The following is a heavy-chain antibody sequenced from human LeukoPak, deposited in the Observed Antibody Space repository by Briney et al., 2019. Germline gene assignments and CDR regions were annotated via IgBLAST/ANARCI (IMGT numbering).Heavy chain of an antibody. D-gene: IGHD3-22*01. CDR3: ARPYNYYDRIDI. J-gene: IGHJ3*02. CDR2: IYPDDSDT. V-gene: IGHV5-51*01. CDR1: GYSFSNYW. Sequence: GESLQISCKGSGYSFSNYWIGWVRRMPGKGMEWRGIIYPDDSDTRYSPSFQGQVTISADKSISTAYLQWSSLKASDTAMYYCARPYNYYDRIDIWGQGTMVTVSS.